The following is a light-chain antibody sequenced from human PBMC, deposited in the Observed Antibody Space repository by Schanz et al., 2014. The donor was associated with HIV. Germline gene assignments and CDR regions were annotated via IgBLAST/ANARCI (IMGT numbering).Light chain of an antibody. CDR1: SSSTGDNY. J-gene: IGLJ3*02. V-gene: IGLV1-51*01. Sequence: QSVLTQPPSVSAAPGQKVTISCSGSSSSTGDNYVSWYQHLPGAAPKLLIYDNDKRPSGIPDRFSGSKSGTSATLGISGLQSADEADYYCAAWGDSLDGWVFGGGTKLTVL. CDR2: DND. CDR3: AAWGDSLDGWV.